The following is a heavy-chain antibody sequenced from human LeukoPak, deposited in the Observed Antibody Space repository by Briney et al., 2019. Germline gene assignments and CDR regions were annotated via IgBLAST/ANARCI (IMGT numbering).Heavy chain of an antibody. Sequence: ASVKVSCKASGYIFTSSGISWVRQAPGQGLEWMGWISAYNGYTNYAQMFQDRVTMTTDTSTTTAYMELRSLRSDDTAVYDCARSKGPYYYDRSGYRDYWGQGTLVTVSS. V-gene: IGHV1-18*01. CDR2: ISAYNGYT. D-gene: IGHD3-22*01. J-gene: IGHJ4*02. CDR3: ARSKGPYYYDRSGYRDY. CDR1: GYIFTSSG.